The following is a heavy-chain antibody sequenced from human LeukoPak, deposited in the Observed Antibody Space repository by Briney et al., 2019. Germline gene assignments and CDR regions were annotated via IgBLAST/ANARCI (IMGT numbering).Heavy chain of an antibody. CDR3: ARNYYDNSGYKYAFDY. V-gene: IGHV4-4*07. Sequence: PSETLSLTSTVSGGSISSYYWSWIRQPAGKGLEWIGRIYTSGNTNYNPSLKSRVTMSVDTSKNQFSLKLSSVTAADTAVYYCARNYYDNSGYKYAFDYWGQGTLVTVSS. J-gene: IGHJ4*02. CDR1: GGSISSYY. CDR2: IYTSGNT. D-gene: IGHD3-22*01.